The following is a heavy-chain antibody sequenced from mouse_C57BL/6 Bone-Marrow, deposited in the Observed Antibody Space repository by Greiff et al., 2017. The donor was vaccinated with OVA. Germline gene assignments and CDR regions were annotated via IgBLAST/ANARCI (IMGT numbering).Heavy chain of an antibody. CDR2: IDPSDSYT. CDR1: GYTFTSYW. D-gene: IGHD1-1*01. CDR3: ARPSYYGSSCRTFAY. V-gene: IGHV1-50*01. J-gene: IGHJ3*01. Sequence: QVQLQQPGAELVKPGASVKLSCKASGYTFTSYWMQWVKQRPGQGLEWIGEIDPSDSYTNYKQKFKGKATLTVDTSSSTAYMQLSSLTSEDSAVYDCARPSYYGSSCRTFAYWGQGTLVTVSA.